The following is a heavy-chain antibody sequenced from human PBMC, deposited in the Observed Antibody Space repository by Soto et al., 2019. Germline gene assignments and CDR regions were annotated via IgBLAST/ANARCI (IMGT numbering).Heavy chain of an antibody. CDR3: ARDQVFFTEDLAHDAFDI. D-gene: IGHD2-8*01. CDR2: ISAYNGNT. CDR1: GYTFTSYG. V-gene: IGHV1-18*01. Sequence: GASVKVSCKASGYTFTSYGISWVRQAPGQGLEWMGWISAYNGNTNYAQKLQGRVTMTTDTSTSTAYMELRSLRSDDTAVYYCARDQVFFTEDLAHDAFDIWGQGTMVTVSS. J-gene: IGHJ3*02.